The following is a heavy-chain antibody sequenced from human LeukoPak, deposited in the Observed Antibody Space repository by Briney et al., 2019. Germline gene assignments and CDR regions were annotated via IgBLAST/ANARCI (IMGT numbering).Heavy chain of an antibody. J-gene: IGHJ5*02. V-gene: IGHV3-23*01. D-gene: IGHD1-26*01. CDR2: ISGNGDST. CDR3: AKGGHFSWFDP. Sequence: SGGSLRLSCAASGFTFSSYAMSWVRQAPGKGLGWVSTISGNGDSTYYADSVKGRFTISRDNSKNTLYLQMNSLRADDTAVYYCAKGGHFSWFDPWGQGTLVTVSS. CDR1: GFTFSSYA.